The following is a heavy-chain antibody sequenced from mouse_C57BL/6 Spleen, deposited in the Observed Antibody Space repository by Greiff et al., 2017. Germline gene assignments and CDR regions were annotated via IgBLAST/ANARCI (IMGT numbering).Heavy chain of an antibody. CDR2: INPSSGYT. V-gene: IGHV1-4*01. J-gene: IGHJ2*01. D-gene: IGHD1-1*01. CDR3: ARSYYGSSPYFDY. CDR1: GYTFTSYT. Sequence: VKLQESGAELARPGASVKMSCKASGYTFTSYTMHWVKQRPGQGLEWIGYINPSSGYTKYNQKFKDKATLTADKSSSTAYMQLSSLTSDDSAVYYCARSYYGSSPYFDYWGQGTTLTVSS.